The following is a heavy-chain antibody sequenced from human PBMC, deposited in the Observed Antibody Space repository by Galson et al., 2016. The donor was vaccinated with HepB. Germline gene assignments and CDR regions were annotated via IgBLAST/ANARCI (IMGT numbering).Heavy chain of an antibody. V-gene: IGHV3-23*01. D-gene: IGHD6-19*01. CDR3: ARWGSGWSGYLEY. J-gene: IGHJ4*02. CDR2: ISGGGGNT. CDR1: EFTFSSYV. Sequence: SLRLSCAASEFTFSSYVMSWVRQAPGKGLEWVSGISGGGGNTYYADSVKGRFTISRDKDKNTLYLQLNSPRAEDTAVYYCARWGSGWSGYLEYWGQGTLVTVSS.